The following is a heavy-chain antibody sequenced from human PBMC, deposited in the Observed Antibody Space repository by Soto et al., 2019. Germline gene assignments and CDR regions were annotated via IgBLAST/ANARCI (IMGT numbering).Heavy chain of an antibody. D-gene: IGHD1-26*01. CDR1: GYSFTSLD. J-gene: IGHJ4*02. CDR3: ARGVTAGVDD. CDR2: MQPSSGRT. V-gene: IGHV1-8*01. Sequence: SVKVSCKASGYSFTSLDINWVRQTTGQGLEWMGWMQPSSGRTGYAQKFQGRVTMTRDTSINTAYMELSSLTSDDTAFYYCARGVTAGVDDWGQGTLVTVSS.